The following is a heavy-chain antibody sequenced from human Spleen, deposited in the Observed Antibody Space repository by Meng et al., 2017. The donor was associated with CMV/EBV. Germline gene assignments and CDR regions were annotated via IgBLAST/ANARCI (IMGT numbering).Heavy chain of an antibody. CDR1: GFTVSSNY. CDR3: AGVYCSSTSCQGNYFDY. V-gene: IGHV3-66*02. Sequence: GESLKISCAASGFTVSSNYMSWVRQAPGKGLEWVSVIYSGGSTYYADSVKGRLTISRDNSKNTLYLQMNSLRTEDTAVYYCAGVYCSSTSCQGNYFDYWGQGTLVTVSS. J-gene: IGHJ4*02. CDR2: IYSGGST. D-gene: IGHD2-2*01.